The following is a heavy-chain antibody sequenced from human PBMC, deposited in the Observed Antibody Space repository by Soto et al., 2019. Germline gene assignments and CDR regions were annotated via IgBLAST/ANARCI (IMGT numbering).Heavy chain of an antibody. Sequence: EVQLLESGGGLVQPGGSLRLSCVTSGFTFSSCTMNWVRQAPGQGLEWVSSVRRSGVYYADSVKGRFTISRDNSRSTLYLQMDSLRAEETAVYYCAKVLTDDNGWYHFDSWGQGTLVTVSS. CDR3: AKVLTDDNGWYHFDS. J-gene: IGHJ4*02. CDR2: VRRSGV. D-gene: IGHD6-19*01. V-gene: IGHV3-23*01. CDR1: GFTFSSCT.